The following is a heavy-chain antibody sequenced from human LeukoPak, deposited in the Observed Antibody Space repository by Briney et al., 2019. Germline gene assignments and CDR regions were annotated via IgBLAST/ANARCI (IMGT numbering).Heavy chain of an antibody. CDR3: ARQKGYYYDSSGYSYNWFDP. V-gene: IGHV5-51*01. Sequence: GESLKISCKGSGYSFTSYWIGWVRQMPGKGLEWMGIIYPGDSDTRYSPSFQGQVTISADKSISTAYLQWSSLKASDTAMCYCARQKGYYYDSSGYSYNWFDPWGQGTLVTVSS. CDR1: GYSFTSYW. CDR2: IYPGDSDT. J-gene: IGHJ5*02. D-gene: IGHD3-22*01.